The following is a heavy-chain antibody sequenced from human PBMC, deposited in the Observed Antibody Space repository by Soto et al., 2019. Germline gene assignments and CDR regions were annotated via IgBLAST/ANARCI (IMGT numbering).Heavy chain of an antibody. V-gene: IGHV3-23*01. CDR1: GFTFSSYA. CDR2: ISGSGGST. Sequence: EVQLLESGGGLVQPGGSLRLSCAASGFTFSSYAMSWVRQAPGKGLEWVSAISGSGGSTYYADSVKGRFTISRDNSKNTLYLQMNSLRAEDTAVYYCAKDREYYYDSSGYDDYFDYWGQGTLVTVSS. CDR3: AKDREYYYDSSGYDDYFDY. J-gene: IGHJ4*02. D-gene: IGHD3-22*01.